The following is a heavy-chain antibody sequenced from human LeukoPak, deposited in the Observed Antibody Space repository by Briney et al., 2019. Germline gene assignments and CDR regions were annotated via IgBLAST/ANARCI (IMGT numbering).Heavy chain of an antibody. Sequence: GGSLRLSCAASGFTFSSYGIHWVRQAPGKGLEWVAVIWYDGSNKYYADSVKGRFTISRDNSKNTLYLQMNSLRAEDTAVYYCARACGYCSGGSWGFDYWGQGTLVTVSS. D-gene: IGHD2-15*01. J-gene: IGHJ4*02. CDR1: GFTFSSYG. CDR2: IWYDGSNK. V-gene: IGHV3-33*08. CDR3: ARACGYCSGGSWGFDY.